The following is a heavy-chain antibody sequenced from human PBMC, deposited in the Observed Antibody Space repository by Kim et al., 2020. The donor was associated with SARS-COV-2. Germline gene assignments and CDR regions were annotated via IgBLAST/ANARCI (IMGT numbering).Heavy chain of an antibody. J-gene: IGHJ6*02. CDR2: MNPNSGNT. V-gene: IGHV1-8*01. D-gene: IGHD5-12*01. CDR3: ARLRRLRMHYYGMDV. Sequence: ASVKVSCKASGYTFTSYDINWVRQATGQGLEWMGWMNPNSGNTGYAQKFQGRVTMTRNTSISTAYMELSSLRSEDTAVYYCARLRRLRMHYYGMDVWGQGTTVTVSS. CDR1: GYTFTSYD.